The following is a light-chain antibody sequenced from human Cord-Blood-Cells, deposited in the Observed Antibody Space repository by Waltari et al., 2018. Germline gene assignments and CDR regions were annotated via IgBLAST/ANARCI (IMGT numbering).Light chain of an antibody. CDR2: AAS. CDR1: QSISSY. J-gene: IGKJ3*01. Sequence: DLQMYHYPSSLYAFVGDRVTITCRASQSISSYLHWYQQKPGNAPKLLIYAASSLQSGVPSRFSGSGSGTDFTLTISSLQPEDFATYYCQQSYSTPFTFGPRTKVDIK. CDR3: QQSYSTPFT. V-gene: IGKV1-39*01.